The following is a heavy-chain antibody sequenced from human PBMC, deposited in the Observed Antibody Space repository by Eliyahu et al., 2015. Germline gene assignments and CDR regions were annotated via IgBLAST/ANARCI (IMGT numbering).Heavy chain of an antibody. D-gene: IGHD3-9*01. Sequence: GSTNYNPSLKSRVTMSLDTSKNQFSLKLSSVTAADTAVYYCARSGGGFDPNDYWGQGILITVSS. CDR3: ARSGGGFDPNDY. CDR2: GST. V-gene: IGHV4-59*10. J-gene: IGHJ4*02.